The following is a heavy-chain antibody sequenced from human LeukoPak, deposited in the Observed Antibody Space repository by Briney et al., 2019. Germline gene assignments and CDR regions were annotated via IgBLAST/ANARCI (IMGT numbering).Heavy chain of an antibody. J-gene: IGHJ4*02. V-gene: IGHV3-21*01. CDR1: GFTFSNYN. CDR2: ISTSSNYI. D-gene: IGHD2-15*01. Sequence: GGSLRLSCTASGFTFSNYNMNWVRQAPGKGLEWVSSISTSSNYIYYIDSVKGRFSISRDDAKNSLSLQMDSLTAEDTAVYYCARARYCSGGSCYLFDYWGQGTLVTVSP. CDR3: ARARYCSGGSCYLFDY.